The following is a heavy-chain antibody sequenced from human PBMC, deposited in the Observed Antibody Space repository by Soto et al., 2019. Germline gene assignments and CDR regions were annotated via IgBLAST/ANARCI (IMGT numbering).Heavy chain of an antibody. CDR2: INHSGST. J-gene: IGHJ4*02. D-gene: IGHD6-13*01. Sequence: QVQLQQWGAGLLKPSETLSLSCAVYGGSFSGYYWSWIRQPPGKGLEWIGEINHSGSTNYNPSLKSRVIISVDTSKNQFSLKLSSVTAADTAVYYCARGIAAATFDYWGQGTLVTVSS. V-gene: IGHV4-34*01. CDR3: ARGIAAATFDY. CDR1: GGSFSGYY.